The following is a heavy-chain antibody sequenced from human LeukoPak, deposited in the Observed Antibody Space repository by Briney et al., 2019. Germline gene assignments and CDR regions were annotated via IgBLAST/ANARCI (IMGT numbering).Heavy chain of an antibody. CDR3: ARDGYNSRAFDI. CDR1: GYTLTSYD. V-gene: IGHV1-8*01. J-gene: IGHJ3*02. Sequence: GASVKVSCKASGYTLTSYDINWVRQATGQGLEWMGWMNPNSGNTGYAQKFQGRVAMTRNTSISTAYMELSSLRSEDTAVYYCARDGYNSRAFDIWGQGTMVTVSS. D-gene: IGHD5-24*01. CDR2: MNPNSGNT.